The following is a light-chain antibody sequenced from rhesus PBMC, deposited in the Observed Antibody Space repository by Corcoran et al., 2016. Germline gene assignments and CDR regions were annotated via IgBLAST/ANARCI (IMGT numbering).Light chain of an antibody. CDR2: WAS. CDR3: QQYYSSPFT. CDR1: QSLLYSPNNKTY. Sequence: DIVMTQSPDSLAVSLGERVTVNCKSSQSLLYSPNNKTYLAWYQQKVGQAPKLLIYWASTLESGVPDLLRGSGCGTDFTLTISGLQAEDVAVYYCQQYYSSPFTFGPGTKLEIK. V-gene: IGKV4-1*01. J-gene: IGKJ3*01.